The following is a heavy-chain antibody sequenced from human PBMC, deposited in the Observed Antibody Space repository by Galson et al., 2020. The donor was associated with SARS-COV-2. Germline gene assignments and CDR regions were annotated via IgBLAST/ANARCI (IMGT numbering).Heavy chain of an antibody. CDR2: INPNSGGT. J-gene: IGHJ4*02. CDR3: ARETEMATFNYFDY. D-gene: IGHD5-12*01. CDR1: GYTFTAYY. Sequence: SVKVSCKTSGYTFTAYYIHWVRQAPGQGLEWMGWINPNSGGTNYAQKFQGWVTMTRDTSISTAYMELSRLKSDDTAVYYCARETEMATFNYFDYWGQGTLVTVSS. V-gene: IGHV1-2*04.